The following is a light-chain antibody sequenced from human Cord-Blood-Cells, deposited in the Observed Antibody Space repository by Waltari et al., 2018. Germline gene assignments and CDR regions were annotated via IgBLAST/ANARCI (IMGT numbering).Light chain of an antibody. Sequence: DVVMTQSPLSLPVTLGQPASISCRSSQSLVHSDGNTYLNWFQQRPGQSPRRLIYKVSNRDSGVPDRFSGSGSGTDFTLKISRVEADDVGVYYCMQGTHWPPQTFGQGTKVEIK. J-gene: IGKJ1*01. CDR1: QSLVHSDGNTY. V-gene: IGKV2-30*02. CDR2: KVS. CDR3: MQGTHWPPQT.